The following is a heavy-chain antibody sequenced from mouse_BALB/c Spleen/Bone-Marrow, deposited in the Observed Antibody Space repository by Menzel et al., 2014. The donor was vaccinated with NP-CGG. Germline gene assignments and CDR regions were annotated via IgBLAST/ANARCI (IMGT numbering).Heavy chain of an antibody. J-gene: IGHJ2*01. CDR1: GYTFTDYY. D-gene: IGHD2-14*01. Sequence: QVHVKQSGPELVKPGASVKISCKASGYTFTDYYINWVKQKPGQGLEWIGWIYPGSGNTNYNEKFKGKATLTVDTSSSTAYVDLSSLTAEDSAVYYCARHHRYAYYFDYWGQGTTLTVSS. V-gene: IGHV1-84*01. CDR2: IYPGSGNT. CDR3: ARHHRYAYYFDY.